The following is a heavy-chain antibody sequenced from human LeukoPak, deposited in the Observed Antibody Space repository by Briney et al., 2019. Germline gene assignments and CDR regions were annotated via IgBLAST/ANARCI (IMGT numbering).Heavy chain of an antibody. CDR3: AKDRSMYSGGGGYFDY. CDR1: GFTFSTYW. Sequence: PGGSLRLSCAASGFTFSTYWMSWVRQAPGKGLEWVSAISGSGGSTYYADSVKGRFTISRDNSKNTLYLQMNSLRAEDTAVYYCAKDRSMYSGGGGYFDYWGQGTLVTVSS. V-gene: IGHV3-23*01. CDR2: ISGSGGST. D-gene: IGHD1-26*01. J-gene: IGHJ4*02.